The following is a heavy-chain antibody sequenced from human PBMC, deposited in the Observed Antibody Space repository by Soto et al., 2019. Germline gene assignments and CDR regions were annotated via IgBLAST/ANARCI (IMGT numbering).Heavy chain of an antibody. V-gene: IGHV1-46*01. CDR1: GYIFTSTW. CDR3: ARHQSYCDTYWRLDS. J-gene: IGHJ5*01. CDR2: INPNGGRT. D-gene: IGHD3-22*01. Sequence: QVQLVQSGAEVKKPGASVKVSCKASGYIFTSTWMHWVRQAPGQGLEWMGIINPNGGRTIYADKFQGRVTMTWASSMPTHYMELSSLRSEDTAVYYCARHQSYCDTYWRLDSWGQGTLVTVSS.